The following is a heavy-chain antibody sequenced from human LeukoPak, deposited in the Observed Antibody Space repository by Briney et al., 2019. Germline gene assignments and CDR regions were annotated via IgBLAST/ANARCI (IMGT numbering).Heavy chain of an antibody. Sequence: SVKVSCKASGGTFSSYAISWVRQAPGQGLEWMGGIIPIFGTANYAQKFQGRVTITADKSTSTAYMELSSLRSEDTAVYYCARVAGYSSGCYDYWGQGTLVTVSS. D-gene: IGHD6-19*01. V-gene: IGHV1-69*06. CDR2: IIPIFGTA. J-gene: IGHJ4*02. CDR1: GGTFSSYA. CDR3: ARVAGYSSGCYDY.